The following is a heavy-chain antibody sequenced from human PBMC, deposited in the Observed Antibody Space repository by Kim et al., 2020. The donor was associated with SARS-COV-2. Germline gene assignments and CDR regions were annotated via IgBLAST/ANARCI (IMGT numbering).Heavy chain of an antibody. D-gene: IGHD4-4*01. Sequence: GSTTYNPSLESRVNISADTSKNQFSMKLSSVTAADTAVYYCARVNYVLDYWGQGTLVTVSS. V-gene: IGHV4-59*01. CDR3: ARVNYVLDY. J-gene: IGHJ4*02. CDR2: GST.